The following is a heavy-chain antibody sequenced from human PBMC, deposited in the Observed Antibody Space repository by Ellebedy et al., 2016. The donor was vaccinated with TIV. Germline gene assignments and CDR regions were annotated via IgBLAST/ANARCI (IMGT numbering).Heavy chain of an antibody. CDR3: ARGSGVGLTRRDFDY. D-gene: IGHD1-26*01. Sequence: GESLKISCAASGFTFSSYVMQWVRQAPGKGLEWVAVISYDGSNKYYADSVKGRFTISRDNSKNTLYLQMNSLRAEDTAVYYCARGSGVGLTRRDFDYWGQGTLVTVSS. CDR2: ISYDGSNK. J-gene: IGHJ4*02. V-gene: IGHV3-30-3*01. CDR1: GFTFSSYV.